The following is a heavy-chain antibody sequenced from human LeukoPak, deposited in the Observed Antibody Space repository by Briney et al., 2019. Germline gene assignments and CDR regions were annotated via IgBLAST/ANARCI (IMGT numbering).Heavy chain of an antibody. CDR2: INANNGDT. D-gene: IGHD3-22*01. V-gene: IGHV1-2*02. Sequence: ASVKVSCKASGYTFTSHYIRWLRQCPGQGLEWMGWINANNGDTKYAQKFQGRVSMTRDTSITTAYMEMSRVTSDDRARYCCAGEYRYDRSGANAFDIWGQGTMVTVSS. J-gene: IGHJ3*02. CDR1: GYTFTSHY. CDR3: AGEYRYDRSGANAFDI.